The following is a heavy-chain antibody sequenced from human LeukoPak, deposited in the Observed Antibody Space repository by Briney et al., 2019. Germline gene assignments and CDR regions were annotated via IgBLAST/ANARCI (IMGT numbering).Heavy chain of an antibody. CDR3: AKDVSSGWYSYCMDV. D-gene: IGHD6-19*01. Sequence: PGGSLRLSCAASGFTFSSYGMHWVRQAPGKGLEWVAFVRYDGSNKYYADSVKGRFTISRDNSKNTLYLQMNSLRAEDTAVYYCAKDVSSGWYSYCMDVWGKGTTVTISS. J-gene: IGHJ6*03. V-gene: IGHV3-30*02. CDR1: GFTFSSYG. CDR2: VRYDGSNK.